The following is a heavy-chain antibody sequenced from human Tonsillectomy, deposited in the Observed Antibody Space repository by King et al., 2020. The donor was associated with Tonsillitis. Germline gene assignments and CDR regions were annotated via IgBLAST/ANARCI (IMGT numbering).Heavy chain of an antibody. D-gene: IGHD2-2*03. CDR2: IYPADSDT. CDR1: GYTFTSYW. V-gene: IGHV5-51*01. J-gene: IGHJ6*02. Sequence: QLVQSGAEVKKPGESLKISCKGSGYTFTSYWIVWGRQMPGKGLEWMGIIYPADSDTRYSPSFQGQVTISADKSISTAYLQWSSLKASDTAMYYCARHPVDIGFVMDVWGQGTTVTVSS. CDR3: ARHPVDIGFVMDV.